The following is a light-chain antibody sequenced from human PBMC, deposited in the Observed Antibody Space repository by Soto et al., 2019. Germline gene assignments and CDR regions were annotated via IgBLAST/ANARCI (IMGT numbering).Light chain of an antibody. Sequence: DIQMTQSPSTLSASVEDRVTITCRASQTIGSRLAWYQQKVGKAPKLLIYEASTLDTGVPSRFSGSGSGTEFTLTISSLQPDDFATYFCQQYSDYNTFGQGTKLEIE. CDR1: QTIGSR. J-gene: IGKJ2*01. CDR2: EAS. V-gene: IGKV1-5*03. CDR3: QQYSDYNT.